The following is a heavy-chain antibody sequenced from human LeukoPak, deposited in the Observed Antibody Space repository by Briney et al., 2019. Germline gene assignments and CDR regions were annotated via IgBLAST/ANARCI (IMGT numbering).Heavy chain of an antibody. V-gene: IGHV5-51*01. CDR3: ARLLGPNRAPDY. Sequence: PGGSLRISCKGSGYSFTSYWIGWVRRMPGKGLDWMGIIYPGDSDDTTYSPSFQGQVTFSADKSISTAYLQWSSLQASDTAIYYCARLLGPNRAPDYWGQGTLVTVSS. CDR1: GYSFTSYW. J-gene: IGHJ4*02. CDR2: IYPGDSDDT.